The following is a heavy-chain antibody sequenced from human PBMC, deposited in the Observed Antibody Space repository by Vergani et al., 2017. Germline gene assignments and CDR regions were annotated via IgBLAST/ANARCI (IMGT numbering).Heavy chain of an antibody. D-gene: IGHD6-13*01. CDR1: GGSVSSGSYY. V-gene: IGHV4-61*01. CDR2: IYYSGST. Sequence: QVQLQESGPGLVKPSETLSLTCTVSGGSVSSGSYYWSWIRQPPGKGLEWIGYIYYSGSTNYNPSLKSRVTISVDTSKNQFSLKLSSVTAADTAVYYCARMYSSSRKRGLDYWGRGTLDTVSS. CDR3: ARMYSSSRKRGLDY. J-gene: IGHJ4*02.